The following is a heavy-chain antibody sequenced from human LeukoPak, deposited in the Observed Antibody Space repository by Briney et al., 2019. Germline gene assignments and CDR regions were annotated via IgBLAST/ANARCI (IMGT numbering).Heavy chain of an antibody. J-gene: IGHJ4*02. CDR3: SGRSGFSSIY. CDR1: GFTFNIHW. Sequence: PGGSLRLSCEASGFTFNIHWMNWVRQAPGKGLEWLANIRPDGSEKVYVDSVRGRFTISRDNTKNSVYLQMNNLRSEDSAVYYCSGRSGFSSIYWGQGILVTVSS. CDR2: IRPDGSEK. D-gene: IGHD2-2*01. V-gene: IGHV3-7*01.